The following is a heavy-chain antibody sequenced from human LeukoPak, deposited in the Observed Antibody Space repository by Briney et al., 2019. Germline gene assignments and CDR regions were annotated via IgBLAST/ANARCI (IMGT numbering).Heavy chain of an antibody. CDR2: VYNSGIT. Sequence: PSETLSLTCSVSGASVSDYYCNWTRQRPGKGLEWIGYVYNSGITNYNPSLRSRVTISVDTSKNQFSLKLSSVTAADTAIYFCARQAAYGANSPSFDFWGQGTLVTVSS. CDR1: GASVSDYY. J-gene: IGHJ4*02. D-gene: IGHD4-23*01. V-gene: IGHV4-59*08. CDR3: ARQAAYGANSPSFDF.